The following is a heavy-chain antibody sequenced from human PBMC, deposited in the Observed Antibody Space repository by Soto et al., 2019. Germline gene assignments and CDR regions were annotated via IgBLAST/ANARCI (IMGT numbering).Heavy chain of an antibody. CDR2: ISAYSGNT. D-gene: IGHD2-2*02. CDR1: GHRFTSNG. J-gene: IGHJ6*02. V-gene: IGHV1-18*04. CDR3: ARLRCSSTSCYTGYYYYDMDV. Sequence: ASVKVSCKASGHRFTSNGISWVRQAPGQGLEWMGWISAYSGNTNYAQKLQGRITMTTDTSTSTAYMELRGLRSDDTAVYFCARLRCSSTSCYTGYYYYDMDVWGQGTTVTVSS.